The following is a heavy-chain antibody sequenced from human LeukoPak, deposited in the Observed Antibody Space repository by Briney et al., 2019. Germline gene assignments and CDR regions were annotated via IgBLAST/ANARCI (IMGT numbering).Heavy chain of an antibody. CDR3: ATKQWLAPPPDS. CDR1: GFTFSKYW. V-gene: IGHV3-74*01. J-gene: IGHJ4*02. D-gene: IGHD6-19*01. CDR2: INTDGTVT. Sequence: GGSLRLSCSASGFTFSKYWMLWVRQAPGRGLKSVSRINTDGTVTTYADSVKGRFTVSRDNADNTMFLQMNSVRDEDTAVYYCATKQWLAPPPDSWGQGTPVTVSS.